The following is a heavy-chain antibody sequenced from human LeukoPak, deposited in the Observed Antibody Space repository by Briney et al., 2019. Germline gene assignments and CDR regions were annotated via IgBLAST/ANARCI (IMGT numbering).Heavy chain of an antibody. Sequence: PGGSLRLSXAASGFTFSSYAMSWVRQAPGKGPEWVSAISGSGGSTYYADSVKGRFTISRDNSKNTLYLQMNSLRAEDTAVYYCAKAGERYYGSGEPYYFDYWGQGTLVTVSS. D-gene: IGHD3-10*01. J-gene: IGHJ4*02. CDR1: GFTFSSYA. V-gene: IGHV3-23*01. CDR3: AKAGERYYGSGEPYYFDY. CDR2: ISGSGGST.